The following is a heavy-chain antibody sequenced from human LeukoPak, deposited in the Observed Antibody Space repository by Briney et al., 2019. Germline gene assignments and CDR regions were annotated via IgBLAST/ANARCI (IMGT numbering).Heavy chain of an antibody. CDR2: IYHSGST. Sequence: SETLSLTCTVSGYSSSSGYYWGWIRQPPGKGLEWIGSIYHSGSTYYNPSLKSRVTISVDTSKNQFSLKLSSVTAADTAVYYCARDPSRRFGELFWFDPWGQGTLVTVSS. J-gene: IGHJ5*02. CDR1: GYSSSSGYY. CDR3: ARDPSRRFGELFWFDP. V-gene: IGHV4-38-2*02. D-gene: IGHD3-10*01.